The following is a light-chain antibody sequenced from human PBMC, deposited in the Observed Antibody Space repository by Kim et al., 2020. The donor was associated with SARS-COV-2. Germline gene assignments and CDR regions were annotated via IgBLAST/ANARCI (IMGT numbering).Light chain of an antibody. CDR2: GAS. J-gene: IGKJ2*01. CDR1: QSVGSYF. V-gene: IGKV3-20*01. Sequence: SPGERATLSCRASQSVGSYFVALYQQKPGQAPRLLIYGASNRANGIPDRFGGSGSGTDFTLPIGRLEPEDFAVYYCQEYTSSPPDTFGQGTKLEI. CDR3: QEYTSSPPDT.